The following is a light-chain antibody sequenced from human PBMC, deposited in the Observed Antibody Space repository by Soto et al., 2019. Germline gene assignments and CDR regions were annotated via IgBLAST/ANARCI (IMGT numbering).Light chain of an antibody. V-gene: IGKV2D-29*01. CDR3: MQRIQLPLT. CDR1: QSLLYSDGKTY. J-gene: IGKJ4*01. Sequence: EIVMTQTPLSLSVTPGQPASISCKSSQSLLYSDGKTYLYWYLHKPGQPPQVLIYGVSNRFSGVPDRFSGSGSGTDFTLKISRVEAEDVGVYYCMQRIQLPLTFGGGTKVEIK. CDR2: GVS.